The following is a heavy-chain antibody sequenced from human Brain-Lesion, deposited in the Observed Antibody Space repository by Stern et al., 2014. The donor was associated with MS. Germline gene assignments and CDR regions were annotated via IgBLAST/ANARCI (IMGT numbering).Heavy chain of an antibody. D-gene: IGHD1-26*01. J-gene: IGHJ6*02. Sequence: VQLVESGGDVVQPGRSLRISCTASGFMFSVYAMHWVRQAPGQGLVWVAIIWHDGSNNYSRDHVHGCFVLSRDNFPETLYMQNDNLTVEDTAVYFCARDPIVGTTADGMDVWGQGTTVAVSS. CDR2: IWHDGSNN. V-gene: IGHV3-33*08. CDR1: GFMFSVYA. CDR3: ARDPIVGTTADGMDV.